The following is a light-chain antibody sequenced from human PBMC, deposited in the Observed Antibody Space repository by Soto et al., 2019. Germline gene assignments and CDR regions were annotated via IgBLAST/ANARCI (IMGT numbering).Light chain of an antibody. Sequence: EIVLTQSPGTLSLSPGERATLSCRASQFVSSNSLAWYQQKRGQAPRLLIHDASSRATGIPDRFSGSGSGTDFTLTISGLEPEDFAIYYCQKRGNWPQFGQGTLLEIK. V-gene: IGKV3D-20*02. J-gene: IGKJ5*01. CDR1: QFVSSNS. CDR3: QKRGNWPQ. CDR2: DAS.